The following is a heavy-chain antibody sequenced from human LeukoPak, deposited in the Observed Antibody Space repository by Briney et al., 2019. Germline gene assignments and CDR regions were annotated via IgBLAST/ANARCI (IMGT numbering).Heavy chain of an antibody. J-gene: IGHJ4*02. Sequence: ASVKVSCKASGYTFTCYYMHWVRQAPGQGLEWMGWINPNSGGTNYAQKFQGRVTMTRDTSISTAYMELSRLRSDDSAVYYCARDSGYDSSYFDYWGQGTLVTVSS. CDR3: ARDSGYDSSYFDY. CDR2: INPNSGGT. D-gene: IGHD5-12*01. CDR1: GYTFTCYY. V-gene: IGHV1-2*02.